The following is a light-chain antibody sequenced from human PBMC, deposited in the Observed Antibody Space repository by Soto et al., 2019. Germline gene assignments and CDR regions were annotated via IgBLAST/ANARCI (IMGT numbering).Light chain of an antibody. CDR2: LNSDGRH. CDR1: SGHSSYD. J-gene: IGLJ2*01. CDR3: QTWGTGTVV. V-gene: IGLV4-69*01. Sequence: QLVLTQSPSASASLGASVKLTCTLSSGHSSYDIAWHQQQPEKGPRSLMTLNSDGRHTKGDGVPDRFSGSTSGAERYLTISSLQSEDEADYYCQTWGTGTVVFGGGTKLTVL.